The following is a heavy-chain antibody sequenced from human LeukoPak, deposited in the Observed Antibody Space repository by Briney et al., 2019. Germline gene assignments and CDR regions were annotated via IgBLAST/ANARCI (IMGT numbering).Heavy chain of an antibody. J-gene: IGHJ3*02. V-gene: IGHV4-39*07. Sequence: SETLSLTCTVSGGSISTNNYYWGWIRQPPGKGLEWIGSIYYSGSTYYNPSLKIRVTISVDTSKNQFSLKLSSVTAADTAVYYCARTLRDHDAFDIWGQGTMVTVSS. CDR1: GGSISTNNYY. CDR3: ARTLRDHDAFDI. D-gene: IGHD3-10*01. CDR2: IYYSGST.